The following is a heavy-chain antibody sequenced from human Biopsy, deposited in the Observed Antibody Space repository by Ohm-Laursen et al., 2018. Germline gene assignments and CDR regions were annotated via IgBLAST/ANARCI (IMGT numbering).Heavy chain of an antibody. CDR3: ATKLTGYYHH. J-gene: IGHJ1*01. CDR1: GGTFSNYG. Sequence: ASVKVSCKAPGGTFSNYGVNWVRQAPGQGLEWLGGNIPILGTGNYAQKFQDRVTVAADTSTSTATMELRSLRSDDTAVYYCATKLTGYYHHWGQGTLVIVSS. CDR2: NIPILGTG. D-gene: IGHD3-9*01. V-gene: IGHV1-69*06.